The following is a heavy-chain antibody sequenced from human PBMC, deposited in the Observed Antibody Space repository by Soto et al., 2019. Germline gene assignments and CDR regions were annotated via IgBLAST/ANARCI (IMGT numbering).Heavy chain of an antibody. CDR1: GYAFTTYG. J-gene: IGHJ4*02. CDR2: ISAHNCNT. CDR3: ARGRYGDY. V-gene: IGHV1-18*01. D-gene: IGHD1-1*01. Sequence: QVHLVQSGAEVKKPGASVKVSCKGSGYAFTTYGITWVRQAPGQGLEWMGWISAHNCNTNYAQKLQGRVTVTRETSTSTAYMELRSLRSDDTAVYYCARGRYGDYWGQGALVTVSS.